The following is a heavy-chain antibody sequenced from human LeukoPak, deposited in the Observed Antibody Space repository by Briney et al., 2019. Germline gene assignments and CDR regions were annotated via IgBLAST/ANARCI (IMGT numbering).Heavy chain of an antibody. J-gene: IGHJ3*02. Sequence: GGSLRLSCAASGFTFSSYAMSWVRQAPGKGLEWVSAISGSGGSTYYADSVKGRFTISRDNSKNTLYLQMNSLRAEDTAVYYCAKEDRRRYCSSTSCYMNAFDIWGQGTMVTVSS. CDR1: GFTFSSYA. V-gene: IGHV3-23*01. CDR2: ISGSGGST. D-gene: IGHD2-2*02. CDR3: AKEDRRRYCSSTSCYMNAFDI.